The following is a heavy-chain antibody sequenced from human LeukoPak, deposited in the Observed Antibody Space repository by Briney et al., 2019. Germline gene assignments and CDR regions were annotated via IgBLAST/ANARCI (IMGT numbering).Heavy chain of an antibody. J-gene: IGHJ6*03. CDR3: ARDAGGTVAGVYYYYYMDV. D-gene: IGHD6-19*01. V-gene: IGHV4-61*02. CDR1: GGSISSSSYY. CDR2: IYTSGST. Sequence: PSETLSLTCTVSGGSISSSSYYWSWIRQPAGKGLEWIGRIYTSGSTNYNPSLKSRVTMSVDTSKNQFSLKLSSVTAADTAVYYCARDAGGTVAGVYYYYYMDVWGKGTTVTISS.